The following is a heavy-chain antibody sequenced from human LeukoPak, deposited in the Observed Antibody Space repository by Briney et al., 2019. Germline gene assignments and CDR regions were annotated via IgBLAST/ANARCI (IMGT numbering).Heavy chain of an antibody. D-gene: IGHD2-2*01. V-gene: IGHV3-23*01. CDR3: AKDHCSSTSCYFDY. J-gene: IGHJ4*02. CDR2: IRGSGGST. Sequence: GGSLRLSCAASGLPFSTYAMSWVRQAPGKGLEWVSVIRGSGGSTFYADSVKGRFTISRDNSKNTVFLQMNSLSAEDTAVYYCAKDHCSSTSCYFDYWGQGTLVTVSS. CDR1: GLPFSTYA.